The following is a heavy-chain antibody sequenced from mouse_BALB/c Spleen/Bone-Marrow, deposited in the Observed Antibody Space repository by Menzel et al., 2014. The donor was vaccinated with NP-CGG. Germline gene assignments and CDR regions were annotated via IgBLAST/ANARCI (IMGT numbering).Heavy chain of an antibody. CDR2: IHYSGST. J-gene: IGHJ3*01. V-gene: IGHV3-1*02. CDR3: ARSEGYYFGST. CDR1: GYSITSGYS. Sequence: VQLQQSGPDLVKPSQSLSLTCTVTGYSITSGYSWHWIRQFPGNRLEWMGYIHYSGSTKYIPSLKSRISITRDTSKNQSFLQLNSVTTEDTATYYCARSEGYYFGSTWGQGTLVTVSA. D-gene: IGHD1-1*01.